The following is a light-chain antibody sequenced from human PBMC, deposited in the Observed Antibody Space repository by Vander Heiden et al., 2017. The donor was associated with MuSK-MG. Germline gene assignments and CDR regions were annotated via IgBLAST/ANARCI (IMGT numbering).Light chain of an antibody. V-gene: IGKV3-15*01. CDR3: QQYNNWPFYT. CDR2: GAS. J-gene: IGKJ2*01. Sequence: EIVMTQSPATLSVSPGERATPSCRASHSVSSNLAWYQQKPGQAPRLLIYGASTRATGIPARFSGSGSGTEFTLTISSLQSEDFAVYYCQQYNNWPFYTFGQGTKLEIK. CDR1: HSVSSN.